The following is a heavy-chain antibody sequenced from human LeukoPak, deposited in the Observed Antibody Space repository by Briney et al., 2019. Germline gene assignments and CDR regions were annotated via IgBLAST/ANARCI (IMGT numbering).Heavy chain of an antibody. J-gene: IGHJ3*02. V-gene: IGHV3-30*18. Sequence: GRSLRLSCAASGFTFSRYGMHWVRQAPGMGLEWVAVTSYAGRNKYYADSVKGRFTISRDNSKNTLYPHMNSLRAEDTAVYYCAKDLGDGYNPHAFDIWGQGTMVTVSS. D-gene: IGHD5-24*01. CDR1: GFTFSRYG. CDR3: AKDLGDGYNPHAFDI. CDR2: TSYAGRNK.